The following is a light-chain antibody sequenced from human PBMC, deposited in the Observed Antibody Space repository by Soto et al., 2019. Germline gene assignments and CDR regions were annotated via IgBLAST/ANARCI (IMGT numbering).Light chain of an antibody. CDR1: SSDIGGYDY. CDR3: CSYTRTSTPYF. Sequence: QSVLTQPASVSWSPGHSITIACTGTSSDIGGYDYVSWYQQRPGKAPKLMIYEVRYRPSGVSNRFSGSKSGNTASPTISGLHAEDEAVYHCCSYTRTSTPYFFGSGTKVTVL. V-gene: IGLV2-14*01. CDR2: EVR. J-gene: IGLJ1*01.